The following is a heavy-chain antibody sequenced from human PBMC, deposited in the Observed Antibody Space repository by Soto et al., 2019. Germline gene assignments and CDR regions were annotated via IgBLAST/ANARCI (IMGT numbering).Heavy chain of an antibody. CDR1: GGSFSCYC. J-gene: IGHJ4*02. D-gene: IGHD6-25*01. CDR3: ARMWSGYNSN. V-gene: IGHV4-34*01. CDR2: INHRPRT. Sequence: SETLSLTCAVYGGSFSCYCWIWIRQPPGKRLEWLGEINHRPRTNYNPPIKTRVTISVDTSKNHFYLKPSSVTAAATALYYCARMWSGYNSNWGQGTLVTVS.